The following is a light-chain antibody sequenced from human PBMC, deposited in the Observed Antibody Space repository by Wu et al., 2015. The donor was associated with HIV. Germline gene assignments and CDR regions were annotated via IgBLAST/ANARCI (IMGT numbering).Light chain of an antibody. Sequence: DIQMTQSPSSLSASVGDRVTITCRASQSISSYLNWYQQIPGKAPKLLIYAASTLQSGVPSRFSGSGSGSDFTLTISNLQPEDFATYYCQTEFNSTPQTFGQGTKVE. CDR3: QTEFNSTPQT. V-gene: IGKV1-39*01. CDR2: AAS. CDR1: QSISSY. J-gene: IGKJ1*01.